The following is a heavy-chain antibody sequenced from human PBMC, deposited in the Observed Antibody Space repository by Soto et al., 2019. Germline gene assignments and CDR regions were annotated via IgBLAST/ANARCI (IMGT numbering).Heavy chain of an antibody. V-gene: IGHV3-33*01. CDR3: ASYGQGFDY. CDR1: GFTFSSYG. CDR2: IWYDGSNK. Sequence: QVQLVESGGGVVQPGRSLRLSCAASGFTFSSYGMHWVRQAPGKGLEWVAVIWYDGSNKYYADSVKGRFTISRDNSKNMLYLQMISLRAEDTAVYYCASYGQGFDYWGQGTLVTVSS. J-gene: IGHJ4*02. D-gene: IGHD4-17*01.